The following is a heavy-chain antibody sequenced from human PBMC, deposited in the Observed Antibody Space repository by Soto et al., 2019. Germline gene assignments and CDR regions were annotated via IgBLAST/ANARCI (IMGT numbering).Heavy chain of an antibody. Sequence: QVQLVQSGAEVKKPGSSVKVSCKASGGSFSTYGISWVRQAPGQGLEWMGGFIPVFTTAKYAQKFQGRVSITADESTDTAYMELSSLRSEDTAVYFCARDGVDGSRTAVRHGALDIWGQGTVVTVSS. V-gene: IGHV1-69*01. CDR3: ARDGVDGSRTAVRHGALDI. D-gene: IGHD2-21*02. CDR1: GGSFSTYG. CDR2: FIPVFTTA. J-gene: IGHJ3*02.